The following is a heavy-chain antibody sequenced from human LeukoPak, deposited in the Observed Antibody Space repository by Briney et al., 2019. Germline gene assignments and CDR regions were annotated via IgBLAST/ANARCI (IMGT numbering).Heavy chain of an antibody. CDR2: IFSGGTT. J-gene: IGHJ6*02. CDR1: GFTFSSNY. Sequence: PGGSLRLSCAASGFTFSSNYMSWVRQAPGKGLEWVSVIFSGGTTYYADSVKGRFPISRDNSKNTLYLQMNSLRAEDTAVYYCAREGNYYDMDVWGQGTTVTVSS. V-gene: IGHV3-53*01. CDR3: AREGNYYDMDV.